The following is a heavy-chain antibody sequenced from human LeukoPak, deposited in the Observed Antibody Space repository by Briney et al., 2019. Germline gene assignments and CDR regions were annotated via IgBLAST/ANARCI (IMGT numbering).Heavy chain of an antibody. V-gene: IGHV3-23*01. D-gene: IGHD6-19*01. CDR2: ISGSGGST. CDR1: GFTFNSYA. CDR3: AKAAGNTWYNWFDP. Sequence: GGSLRLSCASSGFTFNSYAMSWVRQAPGKGLEWVSAISGSGGSTYYADSVKGRFTISRDNSKNTLYLQMNSLRAEDTAVYYCAKAAGNTWYNWFDPWGQGTLVTVSS. J-gene: IGHJ5*02.